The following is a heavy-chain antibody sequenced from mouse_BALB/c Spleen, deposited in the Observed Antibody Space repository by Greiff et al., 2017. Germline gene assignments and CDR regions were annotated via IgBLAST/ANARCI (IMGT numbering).Heavy chain of an antibody. CDR2: ISSGGST. D-gene: IGHD2-10*02. J-gene: IGHJ4*01. V-gene: IGHV5-6-5*01. CDR1: GFTFSSYA. Sequence: EVQLQESGGGLVKPGGSLKLSCAASGFTFSSYAMSWVRQTPEKRLEWVASISSGGSTYYPDSVKGRFTISRDNARNILYLQMSSLRSEDTAMYYCAREGYDPYAMDYWGQGTSVTVSS. CDR3: AREGYDPYAMDY.